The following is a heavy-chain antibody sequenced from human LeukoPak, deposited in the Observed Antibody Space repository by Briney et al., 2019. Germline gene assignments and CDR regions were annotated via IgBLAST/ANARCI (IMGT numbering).Heavy chain of an antibody. CDR1: GFTFSSYG. CDR3: ARPPRGSSTGYYYYYYGMDV. CDR2: IWYDGSNK. D-gene: IGHD2-2*01. V-gene: IGHV3-33*01. Sequence: GGSLRLSCAASGFTFSSYGMHWVRQAPGEGLEWVAVIWYDGSNKYYADSVKGRFTISRDNSKNTLYMQMNSLRAEDTAVYYCARPPRGSSTGYYYYYYGMDVWGQGTTVTVSS. J-gene: IGHJ6*02.